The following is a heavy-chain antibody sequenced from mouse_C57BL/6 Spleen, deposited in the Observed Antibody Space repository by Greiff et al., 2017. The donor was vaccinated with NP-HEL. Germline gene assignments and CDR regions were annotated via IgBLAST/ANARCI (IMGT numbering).Heavy chain of an antibody. CDR3: PSYSPLFYY. Sequence: EVQLQQSVAELVRPGASVKLSCKASGFNFKNTYMHWVKQRPEQGLEWIGEIDPADGNTKYAPKFQGKATITAYTSSNTAYLQLSSLTSEDTAIYYCPSYSPLFYYWGQGTTLTVSS. J-gene: IGHJ2*01. CDR2: IDPADGNT. D-gene: IGHD1-1*01. V-gene: IGHV14-3*01. CDR1: GFNFKNTY.